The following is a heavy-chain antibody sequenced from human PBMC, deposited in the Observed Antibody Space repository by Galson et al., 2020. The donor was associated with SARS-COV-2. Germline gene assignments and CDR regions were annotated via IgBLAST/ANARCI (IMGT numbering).Heavy chain of an antibody. J-gene: IGHJ4*02. CDR3: ADSWTYCGDNCYTYSFDY. V-gene: IGHV3-23*01. CDR1: GLDFKNYA. CDR2: ISRGGSAK. Sequence: GESLKISCAASGLDFKNYAMSWVRQAPGKGLEWVSGISRGGSAKYYGDSVKGRFTISRDNSKNTLYLQMSGLGAEDTAIYYCADSWTYCGDNCYTYSFDYWGQGTQVTVSS. D-gene: IGHD2-21*02.